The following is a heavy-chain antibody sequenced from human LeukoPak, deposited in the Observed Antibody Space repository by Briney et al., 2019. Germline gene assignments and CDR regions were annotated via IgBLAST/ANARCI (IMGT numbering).Heavy chain of an antibody. V-gene: IGHV3-23*01. J-gene: IGHJ4*02. D-gene: IGHD3-3*01. Sequence: GGSLRLSCAASGFTFADYGMSWVRHAPGEGLEWVSGISGSGGSTYYADSVKDRLTISRDNSKNTLYLQMNSLRAEDTAVYYCAKDRSLYYDFWSGYYYFDYWGQGTLVTVSS. CDR3: AKDRSLYYDFWSGYYYFDY. CDR1: GFTFADYG. CDR2: ISGSGGST.